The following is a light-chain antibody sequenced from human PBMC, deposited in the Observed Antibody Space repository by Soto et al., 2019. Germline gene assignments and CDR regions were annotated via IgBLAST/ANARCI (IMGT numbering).Light chain of an antibody. CDR2: AAS. CDR3: QQYGSSPPWT. Sequence: EIVLTQSPGTLSLSPGERATLSCRASQSVSSSYLAWYQQKPGQAPRLLIYAASRRATGIPDRFSGRGSGTGFLLTISRLEPEDFAVYYCQQYGSSPPWTFGQGSKVEI. J-gene: IGKJ1*01. CDR1: QSVSSSY. V-gene: IGKV3-20*01.